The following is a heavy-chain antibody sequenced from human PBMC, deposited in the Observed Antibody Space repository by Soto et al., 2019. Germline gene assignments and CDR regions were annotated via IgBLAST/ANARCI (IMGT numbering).Heavy chain of an antibody. CDR2: ISSSGSTI. J-gene: IGHJ4*02. CDR1: GFTFSSYE. V-gene: IGHV3-48*03. CDR3: AREAVLYDYVWGSYRYFDY. D-gene: IGHD3-16*02. Sequence: GGSLRLSCAASGFTFSSYEMNWVRQAPGKGLEWVSYISSSGSTIYYADSVKGRFTISRDNAKNSLYLQMNSLRAEDTAVYYCAREAVLYDYVWGSYRYFDYWGQGTLVTVSS.